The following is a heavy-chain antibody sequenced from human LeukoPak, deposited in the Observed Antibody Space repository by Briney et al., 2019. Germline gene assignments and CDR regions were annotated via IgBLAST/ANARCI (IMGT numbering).Heavy chain of an antibody. CDR1: GGSISSGDYY. V-gene: IGHV4-30-4*08. J-gene: IGHJ4*02. Sequence: SQTLSLTCTVSGGSISSGDYYWSWIRQPPGKGLEWIGYIYYSGSTYYNPSLKSRVTISVDTSKNQFSLKLSSVTAADTAVYYCARLRFLEWLDQYYFDYWGQGTLVTVSS. CDR3: ARLRFLEWLDQYYFDY. D-gene: IGHD3-3*01. CDR2: IYYSGST.